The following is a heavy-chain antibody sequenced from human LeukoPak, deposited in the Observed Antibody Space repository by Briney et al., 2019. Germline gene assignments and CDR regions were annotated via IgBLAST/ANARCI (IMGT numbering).Heavy chain of an antibody. Sequence: GGSLRLSCAASGFTFSDYYMSWFRQAPGKGLVWVSRINSDGSSTSYADSVKGRFTISRDNAKNTLYLQMNSLRAEDTAVYYCARDDMTTVTVDYWGQGTLVTVSS. D-gene: IGHD4-17*01. CDR3: ARDDMTTVTVDY. CDR1: GFTFSDYY. CDR2: INSDGSST. V-gene: IGHV3-74*01. J-gene: IGHJ4*02.